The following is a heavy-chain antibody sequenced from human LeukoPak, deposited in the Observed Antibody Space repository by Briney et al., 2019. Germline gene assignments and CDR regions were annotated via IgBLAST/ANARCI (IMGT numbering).Heavy chain of an antibody. CDR1: GFTFSSHW. CDR2: IKQDGSEK. V-gene: IGHV3-7*01. D-gene: IGHD6-13*01. J-gene: IGHJ4*02. CDR3: AREETAAAGIY. Sequence: SGGSLRLSCAASGFTFSSHWMSWVRQAPGKGLEWVANIKQDGSEKYYVDSVKGRFTISRDNAKNSLYLQMNSLRAEDTAVYYCAREETAAAGIYWGQGTLVTVSS.